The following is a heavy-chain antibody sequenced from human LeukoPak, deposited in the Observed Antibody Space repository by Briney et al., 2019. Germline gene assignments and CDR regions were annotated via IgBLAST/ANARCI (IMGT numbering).Heavy chain of an antibody. CDR3: ARDTSGYYGRYES. Sequence: SETLSLTCTVSGGSFSSSSFYWGWIRQPPGKGLEWIGSIYYSGSTYYNPSLQSRVTISVDTSKNQLSLRVTSMTAADTAVYYCARDTSGYYGRYESWGQGILVTVSS. D-gene: IGHD3-3*01. CDR1: GGSFSSSSFY. V-gene: IGHV4-39*07. J-gene: IGHJ4*02. CDR2: IYYSGST.